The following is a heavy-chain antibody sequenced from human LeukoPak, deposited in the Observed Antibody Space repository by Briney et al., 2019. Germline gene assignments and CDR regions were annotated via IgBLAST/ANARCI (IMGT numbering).Heavy chain of an antibody. CDR2: IWSDGGTK. D-gene: IGHD3/OR15-3a*01. V-gene: IGHV3-33*01. Sequence: GGSLRLSCAASGFTFSSYGMHWVRQAPGKGLEWVAIIWSDGGTKYYADSVKGRFTISRDNSKNTLYLQMNSLRAEDTAVYYCARDPRTVYYFDYWGQGTLVTVSS. CDR1: GFTFSSYG. J-gene: IGHJ4*02. CDR3: ARDPRTVYYFDY.